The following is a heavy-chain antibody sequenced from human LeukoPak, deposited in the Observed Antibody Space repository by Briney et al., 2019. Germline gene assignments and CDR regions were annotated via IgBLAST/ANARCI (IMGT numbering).Heavy chain of an antibody. Sequence: PSETLSLTCTVSGGPISSSDYYWGWIRQPPGKGLEWIGTIDYSGSTYYNPSLKSRVTISVDTSKNQFSLKLSSVTAADTAVYYCARLVGRGKEYYYGSGTFDYWGQGTLVTVSS. CDR2: IDYSGST. CDR1: GGPISSSDYY. CDR3: ARLVGRGKEYYYGSGTFDY. D-gene: IGHD3-10*01. V-gene: IGHV4-39*01. J-gene: IGHJ4*02.